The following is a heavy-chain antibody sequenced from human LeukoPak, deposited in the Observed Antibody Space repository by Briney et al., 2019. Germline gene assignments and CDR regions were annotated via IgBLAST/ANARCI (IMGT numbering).Heavy chain of an antibody. CDR2: ISAYNGNT. Sequence: ASVKVSCKASGYTFTSYGISWVRQAPGQGLEWMGWISAYNGNTNYAQKLQGRVTMTTDTSTSTAYMELRSLRSDDTAVYYCARDRPYYYGSGSYYPGRRHVGFDIWGQGTMVTVSS. D-gene: IGHD3-10*01. CDR3: ARDRPYYYGSGSYYPGRRHVGFDI. CDR1: GYTFTSYG. J-gene: IGHJ3*02. V-gene: IGHV1-18*01.